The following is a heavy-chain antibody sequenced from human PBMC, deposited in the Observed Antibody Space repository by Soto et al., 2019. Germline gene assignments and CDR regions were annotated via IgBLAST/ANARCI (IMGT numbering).Heavy chain of an antibody. Sequence: QVQLVQSGAEVKKPGASVKVSCKASGYTFTRYAMHWVRQAPGQRLEWMGWINAGNGNTKYSQKFQGRVTITRDTFASTAYMELSSLRSEDTAVYYCATRGRSLGYYYGMDVWGQGITVTVSS. J-gene: IGHJ6*02. V-gene: IGHV1-3*01. CDR1: GYTFTRYA. D-gene: IGHD3-10*01. CDR2: INAGNGNT. CDR3: ATRGRSLGYYYGMDV.